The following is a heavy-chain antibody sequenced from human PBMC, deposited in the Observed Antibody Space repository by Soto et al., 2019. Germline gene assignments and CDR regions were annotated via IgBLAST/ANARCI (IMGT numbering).Heavy chain of an antibody. CDR1: GFTFSSYA. CDR3: ADGGEWSFNFEY. Sequence: EVQLLESGGGLGQSGGSLRLSCAASGFTFSSYAMSWVRQAPGKGLEWVSVISASGSNTYYADSVKGRFTISRDNSKNTLYQQMNNLRVEDKAVYYCADGGEWSFNFEYWGQGTLDTVFS. D-gene: IGHD3-3*01. CDR2: ISASGSNT. V-gene: IGHV3-23*01. J-gene: IGHJ4*02.